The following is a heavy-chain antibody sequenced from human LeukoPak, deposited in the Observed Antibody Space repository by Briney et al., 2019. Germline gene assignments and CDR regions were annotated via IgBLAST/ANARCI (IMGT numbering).Heavy chain of an antibody. Sequence: ASVKVSCKASGYTFTGYYMHWVRQAPGQGLEWMGWINPNSGGTNYAQKFQGRVTMTRDTSISTPYMELSRLRSDDTAVYYCARDWTWATVGATLGIWGQGTMVTVSS. CDR3: ARDWTWATVGATLGI. CDR2: INPNSGGT. V-gene: IGHV1-2*02. J-gene: IGHJ3*02. CDR1: GYTFTGYY. D-gene: IGHD1-26*01.